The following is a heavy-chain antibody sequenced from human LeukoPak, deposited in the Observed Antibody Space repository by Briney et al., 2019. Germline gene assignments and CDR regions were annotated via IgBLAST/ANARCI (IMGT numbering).Heavy chain of an antibody. CDR2: IYNSGST. Sequence: SETLSLTCSVSGASIGSQYWTWIRQPPGKGLEWIGYIYNSGSTNYNPSLKSRVTMSIDTSKNQFSLRLTSVTAADTAVYYCARRRIDSMYNWFDPWGQGTLVIVSS. CDR1: GASIGSQY. D-gene: IGHD2-21*01. CDR3: ARRRIDSMYNWFDP. J-gene: IGHJ5*02. V-gene: IGHV4-59*11.